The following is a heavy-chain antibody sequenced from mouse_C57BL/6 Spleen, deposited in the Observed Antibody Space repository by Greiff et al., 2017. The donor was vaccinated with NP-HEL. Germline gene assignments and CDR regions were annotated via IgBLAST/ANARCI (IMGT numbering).Heavy chain of an antibody. CDR1: GFSLTSYA. J-gene: IGHJ4*01. D-gene: IGHD2-4*01. Sequence: VQLQESGPGLVAPSQSLSITCTVSGFSLTSYALSWVRQPPGKGLEWLGVIWTGGGTNYNSALKSRLSISKDNAKSQVFLKMNSLQTDDTARYYGARDDYDIGYAMDYWGQGTSVTVSS. V-gene: IGHV2-9-1*01. CDR2: IWTGGGT. CDR3: ARDDYDIGYAMDY.